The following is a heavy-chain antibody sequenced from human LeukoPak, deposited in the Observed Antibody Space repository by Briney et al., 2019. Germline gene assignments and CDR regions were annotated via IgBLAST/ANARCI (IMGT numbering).Heavy chain of an antibody. CDR2: IKSKTDGGTT. D-gene: IGHD5-18*01. J-gene: IGHJ4*02. CDR3: TLQLWFDWSLTDY. V-gene: IGHV3-15*01. CDR1: GFTFSNAW. Sequence: GGSLRLSCAASGFTFSNAWMSWVRQAPGKGLEWVGRIKSKTDGGTTDYAAPVKGRFTISRDDSKNTLYLQMNSLKTEDTAVYYCTLQLWFDWSLTDYWGQETLVTVSS.